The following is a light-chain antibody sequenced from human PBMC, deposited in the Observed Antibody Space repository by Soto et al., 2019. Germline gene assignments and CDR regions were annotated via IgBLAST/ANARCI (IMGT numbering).Light chain of an antibody. Sequence: QSALTQPPSASGSPGQSVTISCTGTSSDVGGYNSVSWYQHHPGKAPKLMIYEVSKRPSGVPDRFSGSKSANTASLTVSGLQAEDEADYYCSSYAGSSNYVFGTGTNLTVL. CDR3: SSYAGSSNYV. CDR1: SSDVGGYNS. CDR2: EVS. J-gene: IGLJ1*01. V-gene: IGLV2-8*01.